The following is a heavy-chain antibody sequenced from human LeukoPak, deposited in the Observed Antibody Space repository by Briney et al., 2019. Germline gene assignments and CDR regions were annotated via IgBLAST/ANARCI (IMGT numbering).Heavy chain of an antibody. CDR1: GFTFSSYA. Sequence: GGSLRLSCAASGFTFSSYAMHWVRQAPGKGLEWVAVISYDGSNKYYADSVKGRFTISRDNSKNTLYLQMSSLRAEDTAVYYCARGAKWELLGGDTFDIWGQGTMVTVSS. D-gene: IGHD1-26*01. CDR2: ISYDGSNK. CDR3: ARGAKWELLGGDTFDI. V-gene: IGHV3-30-3*01. J-gene: IGHJ3*02.